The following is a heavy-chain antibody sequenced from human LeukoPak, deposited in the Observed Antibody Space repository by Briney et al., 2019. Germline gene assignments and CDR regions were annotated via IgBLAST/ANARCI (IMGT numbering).Heavy chain of an antibody. CDR3: ARDRIFGGYSYGLDY. CDR1: GGSISSYY. Sequence: SETLSLTCTVSGGSISSYYWSWIRQPPGKGLEWIGYIYYSGSTNYNPSLKSRVTISVDTSKNQFSLKLSSVTAADTAVYYCARDRIFGGYSYGLDYWGQGTLVTVSS. D-gene: IGHD5-18*01. V-gene: IGHV4-59*01. J-gene: IGHJ4*02. CDR2: IYYSGST.